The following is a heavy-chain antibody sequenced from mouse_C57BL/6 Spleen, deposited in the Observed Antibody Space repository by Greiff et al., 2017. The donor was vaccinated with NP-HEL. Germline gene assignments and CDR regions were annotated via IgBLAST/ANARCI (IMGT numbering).Heavy chain of an antibody. Sequence: QVQLQQPGAELVKPGASVKMSCKASGYTFTSYWITWVKQRPGQGLEWIGDIYPGSGSTNYNEKFKSKATLTVDTSSSTAYMQLSSLTSEDSAVYYCARGDYGSSSGYYAMDYWGQGTSVTVSS. CDR2: IYPGSGST. J-gene: IGHJ4*01. CDR1: GYTFTSYW. D-gene: IGHD1-1*01. CDR3: ARGDYGSSSGYYAMDY. V-gene: IGHV1-55*01.